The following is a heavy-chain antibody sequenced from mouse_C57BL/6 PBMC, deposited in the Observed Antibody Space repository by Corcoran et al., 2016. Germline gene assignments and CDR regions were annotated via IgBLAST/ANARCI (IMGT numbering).Heavy chain of an antibody. V-gene: IGHV1-18*01. CDR1: GYTFTDYN. CDR3: ARTALSFYWYFDV. J-gene: IGHJ1*03. D-gene: IGHD1-2*01. Sequence: EVQLQQSGPELVKPGASVKIPCKASGYTFTDYNMDWVKQSHGKSLEWIGDINPNNGGTIYNQKFKGKATLPVDKSSSTAYMELRSLTSEDTAVYDCARTALSFYWYFDVCGTGTTVTVSS. CDR2: INPNNGGT.